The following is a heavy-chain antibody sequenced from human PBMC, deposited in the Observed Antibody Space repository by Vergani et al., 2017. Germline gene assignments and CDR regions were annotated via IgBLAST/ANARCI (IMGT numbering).Heavy chain of an antibody. Sequence: EVQLLESGGGLVQPGGSLRLSCGASGFTFSSYAMTWVRQAPGKGLEWVSAISGSGGNTFYTDSVKGRFTISRDNSKDTLYLQMNSLRAEDTAVYYCARDLAPIAAAGHFDYWGQGTLVTVSS. V-gene: IGHV3-23*01. CDR1: GFTFSSYA. D-gene: IGHD6-13*01. J-gene: IGHJ4*02. CDR3: ARDLAPIAAAGHFDY. CDR2: ISGSGGNT.